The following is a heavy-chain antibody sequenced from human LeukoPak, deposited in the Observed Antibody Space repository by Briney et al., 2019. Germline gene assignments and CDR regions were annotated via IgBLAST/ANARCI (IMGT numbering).Heavy chain of an antibody. CDR1: GYTFTSYG. D-gene: IGHD3-22*01. CDR2: ISAYNGNT. V-gene: IGHV1-18*01. CDR3: ARGPYRDSSGYYDYYYYYMDV. Sequence: ASVKVSCKASGYTFTSYGISWVRQAPGQGLEWMGWISAYNGNTNYAQKLQGRVTMTTDTSTSTAYMELRSLRSEDTAVYYCARGPYRDSSGYYDYYYYYMDVWGKGTTVTVSS. J-gene: IGHJ6*03.